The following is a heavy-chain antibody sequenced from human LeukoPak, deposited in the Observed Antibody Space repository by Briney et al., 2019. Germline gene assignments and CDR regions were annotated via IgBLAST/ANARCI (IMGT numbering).Heavy chain of an antibody. CDR2: ISSSSSYI. J-gene: IGHJ5*02. V-gene: IGHV3-21*01. CDR3: ARRITIFGVVTSFDP. CDR1: GFTFSSYS. D-gene: IGHD3-3*01. Sequence: GGSLRLSCAASGFTFSSYSMNWVRQAPGKGLEWVSSISSSSSYIYYADSVKGRFTISRDNAKNSLYLQMNSLRAEDTAVYYCARRITIFGVVTSFDPWGQGTLVTVSS.